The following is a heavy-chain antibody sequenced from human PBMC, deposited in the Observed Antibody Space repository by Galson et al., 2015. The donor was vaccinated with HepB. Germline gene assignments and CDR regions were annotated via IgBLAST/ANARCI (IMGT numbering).Heavy chain of an antibody. Sequence: SVKVSCKASGYTFSSYSITWVRQAPGQGLEWMGWISAYDRDTNYAQKFQGRVTMTTDTSTSTAYRELRSLRSDDTAVYFCARGALVVVVGATQNNWFDPWGQGTLVTVSS. CDR3: ARGALVVVVGATQNNWFDP. D-gene: IGHD2-15*01. J-gene: IGHJ5*02. V-gene: IGHV1-18*01. CDR1: GYTFSSYS. CDR2: ISAYDRDT.